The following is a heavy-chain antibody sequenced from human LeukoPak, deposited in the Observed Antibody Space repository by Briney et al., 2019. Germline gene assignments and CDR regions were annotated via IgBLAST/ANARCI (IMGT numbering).Heavy chain of an antibody. D-gene: IGHD2-2*02. J-gene: IGHJ4*02. CDR1: GGTFSSYA. Sequence: ASVKVSCKASGGTFSSYAISWVRQAPGQGLEWMGRINPNSGGTNYAQKFQGRVTMTRDTSISTAYMELSRLRSDDTAVYYCATDYCSSTSCYTGFDYWGQGTLVTVSS. CDR3: ATDYCSSTSCYTGFDY. V-gene: IGHV1-2*06. CDR2: INPNSGGT.